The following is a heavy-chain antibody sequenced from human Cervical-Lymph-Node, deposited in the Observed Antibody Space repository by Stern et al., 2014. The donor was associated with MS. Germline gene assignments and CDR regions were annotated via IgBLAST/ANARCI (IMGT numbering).Heavy chain of an antibody. D-gene: IGHD2-15*01. V-gene: IGHV3-74*02. J-gene: IGHJ4*02. CDR1: GFTFRDYW. CDR3: TKDTYGPEDY. CDR2: INRDATTI. Sequence: DVQLVESGGGLVQPGGSLRLSCVASGFTFRDYWMHWVRQGPGKGLVWVARINRDATTITSAASVKGRFTISRDNAKNTLYLQMNSLRAEDTDVYYGTKDTYGPEDYWGQGTSVTVSS.